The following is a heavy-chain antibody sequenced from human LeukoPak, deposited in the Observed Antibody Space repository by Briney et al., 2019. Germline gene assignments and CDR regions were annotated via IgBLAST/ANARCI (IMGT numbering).Heavy chain of an antibody. D-gene: IGHD2-15*01. CDR2: INPIFGTA. Sequence: GASVKVSCKASGGTFSSYAIRWVRQAPGQGLEWMGGINPIFGTANYAQKFQGRVTITADESTSTAYMELSRLRSEDTAVYCWAGEASGYYSGGSCYSGVGLYRFDPWGQGTLVTVSS. CDR3: AGEASGYYSGGSCYSGVGLYRFDP. J-gene: IGHJ5*02. CDR1: GGTFSSYA. V-gene: IGHV1-69*13.